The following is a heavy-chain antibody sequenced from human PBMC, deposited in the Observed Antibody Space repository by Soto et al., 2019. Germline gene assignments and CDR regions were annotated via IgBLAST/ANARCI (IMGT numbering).Heavy chain of an antibody. Sequence: QLQLQESGSGLVKPSQTLSLTCAVSGGSISSGGYSWSWIRQPPGKGLECIGYIYHSGRTYYNPSLKSRVTIPVDRPKTQFPLKLSSVTAADSAVYYCATRPPYSYGSGSYGFDSWCQGTLVTVSS. V-gene: IGHV4-30-2*01. D-gene: IGHD3-10*01. CDR3: ATRPPYSYGSGSYGFDS. J-gene: IGHJ5*01. CDR1: GGSISSGGYS. CDR2: IYHSGRT.